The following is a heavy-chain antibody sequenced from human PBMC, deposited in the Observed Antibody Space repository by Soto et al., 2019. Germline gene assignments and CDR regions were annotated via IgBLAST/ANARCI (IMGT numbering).Heavy chain of an antibody. CDR3: AKVRDIVVVPAAFYFDY. V-gene: IGHV3-23*01. CDR1: GFTFSSYA. J-gene: IGHJ4*02. D-gene: IGHD2-2*01. Sequence: GGSLRLSCAASGFTFSSYAMSWVRQAPGKGLEWVSAISGSGGSTYYADSVKGRFTISRDNSKNTLYLQMNSLRAEDTAVYYCAKVRDIVVVPAAFYFDYWGQGTLVTVSS. CDR2: ISGSGGST.